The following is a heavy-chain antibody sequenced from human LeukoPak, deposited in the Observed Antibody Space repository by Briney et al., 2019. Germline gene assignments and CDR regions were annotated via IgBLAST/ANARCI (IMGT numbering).Heavy chain of an antibody. CDR3: ARDSGSYNRPFDY. CDR2: IYYSEST. V-gene: IGHV4-39*06. J-gene: IGHJ4*02. Sequence: SETLSLTCTVSGGSISSSSYYWGWIRQPPGKGLEWIGSIYYSESTYYNPSLKSRVTISVDTSKNQFTLKLSSVTAADTAVYYCARDSGSYNRPFDYWGQGTLVTVSS. D-gene: IGHD1-26*01. CDR1: GGSISSSSYY.